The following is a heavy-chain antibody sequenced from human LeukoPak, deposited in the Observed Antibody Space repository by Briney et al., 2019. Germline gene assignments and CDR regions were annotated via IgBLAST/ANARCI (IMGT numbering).Heavy chain of an antibody. CDR3: AREYSSSYGANWFDP. D-gene: IGHD6-6*01. CDR1: GFTVSSNY. V-gene: IGHV3-66*02. Sequence: SGGSLRLSCAASGFTVSSNYMSWVRQAPGEGLEWVSVIYSGGSTYYADSVKGRFTISRDNSKNTLYLQMNSLRAEDTAVYYCAREYSSSYGANWFDPWGQGTLVTVSS. CDR2: IYSGGST. J-gene: IGHJ5*02.